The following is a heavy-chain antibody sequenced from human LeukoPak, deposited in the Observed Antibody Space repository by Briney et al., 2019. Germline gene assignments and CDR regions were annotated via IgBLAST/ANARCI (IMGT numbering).Heavy chain of an antibody. D-gene: IGHD1-26*01. CDR2: IYSSGST. Sequence: SETLSLTCTVSGGSISSYYWSWIRQPAGKGLEWIGRIYSSGSTIYNPSLKSRVIIFLDTSKNQFTLKLSSVTAADTAVYYCARDSGYGIVDYWGQGTLVTVSS. V-gene: IGHV4-4*07. J-gene: IGHJ4*02. CDR1: GGSISSYY. CDR3: ARDSGYGIVDY.